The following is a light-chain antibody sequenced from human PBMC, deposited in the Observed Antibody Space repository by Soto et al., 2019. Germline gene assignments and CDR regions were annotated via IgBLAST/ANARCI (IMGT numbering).Light chain of an antibody. CDR1: SANIGSNP. V-gene: IGLV1-51*01. CDR2: GNN. J-gene: IGLJ2*01. CDR3: GTWDTSLSAVV. Sequence: QSVLTQPPSASGTPGQRVTVSCSGSSANIGSNPVNWYQQFPGTAPKLLIYGNNMRPSGIPDRFSGSKSGTSATLGITGLQTGDEADYYCGTWDTSLSAVVFGGGTKVTVL.